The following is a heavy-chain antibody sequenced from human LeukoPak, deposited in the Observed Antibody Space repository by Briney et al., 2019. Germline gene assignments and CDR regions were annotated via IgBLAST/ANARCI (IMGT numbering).Heavy chain of an antibody. J-gene: IGHJ3*02. V-gene: IGHV3-48*01. CDR1: GFSFISSS. CDR2: ISPTSSTI. Sequence: GGSMRLSCAASGFSFISSSMNWVRQAPGKGLEWVSYISPTSSTIHYADSVKGRFTISRDNAKNSLYLQMNSLRAEDTAVYYCARQAALDIWGQGTMVTVSS. CDR3: ARQAALDI.